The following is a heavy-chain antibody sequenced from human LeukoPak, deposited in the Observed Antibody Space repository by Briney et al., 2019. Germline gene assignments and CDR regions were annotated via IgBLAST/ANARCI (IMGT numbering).Heavy chain of an antibody. CDR1: GFTFSDYG. V-gene: IGHV3-30*02. D-gene: IGHD1-1*01. Sequence: PGGSLRLSCAASGFTFSDYGMHWVRQAPGKGLEWVAFIQSGGSEKSSADSVKGRFSISRDKSKNTLYLQMDSLRAEDTAVYYCVRDGYNWNYDYWGQGTLVTVSS. CDR2: IQSGGSEK. J-gene: IGHJ4*02. CDR3: VRDGYNWNYDY.